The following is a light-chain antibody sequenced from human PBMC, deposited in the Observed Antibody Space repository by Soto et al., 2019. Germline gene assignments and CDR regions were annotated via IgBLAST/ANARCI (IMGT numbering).Light chain of an antibody. CDR3: AACDDSLKAML. J-gene: IGLJ3*02. CDR2: SNA. CDR1: GSNIGENA. Sequence: QSVLTQPPSASGTPGQTVTISCSGSGSNIGENAVNWYQHLPGTAPQLLIYSNALRPSGVPHRFSGSKSGTAGSLAISGLQSEDEAHYYCAACDDSLKAMLFGGGTKVTVL. V-gene: IGLV1-44*01.